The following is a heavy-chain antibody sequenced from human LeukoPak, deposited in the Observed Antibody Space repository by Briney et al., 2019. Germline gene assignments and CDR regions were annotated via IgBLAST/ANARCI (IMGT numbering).Heavy chain of an antibody. Sequence: PGGSLRLSCAASGFIFSSYAMHWVRQAPGKGLEYVSAISNNGVRIYYANSVKGRFSISRDNSKNTLYLQMGSLRTEDMAVYYCARDLSGGGLDYRGQGTLVTVSS. V-gene: IGHV3-64*01. D-gene: IGHD3-10*01. CDR3: ARDLSGGGLDY. CDR1: GFIFSSYA. J-gene: IGHJ4*02. CDR2: ISNNGVRI.